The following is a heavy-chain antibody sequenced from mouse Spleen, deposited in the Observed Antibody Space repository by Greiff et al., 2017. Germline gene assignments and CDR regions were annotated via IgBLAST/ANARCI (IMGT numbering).Heavy chain of an antibody. CDR3: ARRLGRVFDY. D-gene: IGHD4-1*01. V-gene: IGHV5-17*01. CDR1: GFTFSDYG. J-gene: IGHJ2*01. Sequence: EVQLQESGGGLVKPGGSLKLSCAASGFTFSDYGMHWVRQAPEKGLEWVAYISSGSSTIYYADTVKGRFTISRDNAKNTLFLQMTSLRSEDTAMYYCARRLGRVFDYWGQGTTLTVSS. CDR2: ISSGSSTI.